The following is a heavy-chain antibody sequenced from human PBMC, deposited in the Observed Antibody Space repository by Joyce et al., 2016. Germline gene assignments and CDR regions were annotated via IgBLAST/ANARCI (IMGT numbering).Heavy chain of an antibody. CDR2: LSSSSSYI. Sequence: EVQLVESGGGLVKPGGSLRLSCAASGFTFSSYSMSWVRQAPGKGLEWGSSLSSSSSYIKYTDSVKGRFTSARDNAKNSLDLQMNSLRVEDTAVYYCARSSYTNGIFDYWGQGTLVTVSS. CDR3: ARSSYTNGIFDY. CDR1: GFTFSSYS. V-gene: IGHV3-21*01. D-gene: IGHD2-8*01. J-gene: IGHJ4*02.